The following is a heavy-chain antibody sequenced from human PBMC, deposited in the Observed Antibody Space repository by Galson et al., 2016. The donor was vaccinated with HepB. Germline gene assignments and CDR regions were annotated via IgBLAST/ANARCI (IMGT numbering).Heavy chain of an antibody. CDR3: ARKDFHFDV. CDR2: IRLSVSNT. D-gene: IGHD3/OR15-3a*01. J-gene: IGHJ6*04. Sequence: SLRLSCAASGFTFNNYAMNWVRQTPGRGLEWISPIRLSVSNTHYADSVKGRFTISTDTATNTLFLQMNSLRAEDTALYYCARKDFHFDVWGKGTAVTVSS. CDR1: GFTFNNYA. V-gene: IGHV3-23*01.